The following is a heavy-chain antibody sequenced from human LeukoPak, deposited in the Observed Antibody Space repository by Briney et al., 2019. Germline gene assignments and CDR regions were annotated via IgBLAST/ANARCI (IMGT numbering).Heavy chain of an antibody. Sequence: GGSLRLSCIASGFAFSSYWMSWGRQAPRKGLGWVANIKQDGGEKYYVDSVKGRCTISTDNTTNSLSLQMNSLRAEDTAVYYCARVGLAARPGVSSYWGQGTLVPVSS. V-gene: IGHV3-7*01. CDR3: ARVGLAARPGVSSY. J-gene: IGHJ4*02. CDR2: IKQDGGEK. CDR1: GFAFSSYW. D-gene: IGHD6-6*01.